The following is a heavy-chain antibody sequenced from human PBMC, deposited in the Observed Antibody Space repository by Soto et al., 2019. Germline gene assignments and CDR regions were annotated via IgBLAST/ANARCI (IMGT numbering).Heavy chain of an antibody. Sequence: QITLKESGPTLVKPTQTLTLTCTFSGFSLSTSGVGVGWIRQPPGKALEWLALIYWDDDKRYSPSLKSRLTITKDTSKNQVVLTMTNMDPVDTATYYCAHSSSLTTPAMGFAYYYGMDVWGQGTTVTVSS. CDR2: IYWDDDK. CDR3: AHSSSLTTPAMGFAYYYGMDV. CDR1: GFSLSTSGVG. J-gene: IGHJ6*02. D-gene: IGHD4-17*01. V-gene: IGHV2-5*02.